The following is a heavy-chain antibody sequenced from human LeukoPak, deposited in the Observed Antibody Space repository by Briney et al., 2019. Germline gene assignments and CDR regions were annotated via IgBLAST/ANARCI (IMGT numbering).Heavy chain of an antibody. D-gene: IGHD6-13*01. CDR3: ARDPGYSSSWYRGYFDY. J-gene: IGHJ4*02. CDR1: GFTFSNYW. Sequence: PGGSLRLSCAASGFTFSNYWVHWVRQAPGKGLVWVSRINRDGSTTKYADSVKGRFTVSRDNAKNTLNLQMNSLRAEDTAVYYCARDPGYSSSWYRGYFDYWGQGTLVTVSS. CDR2: INRDGSTT. V-gene: IGHV3-74*03.